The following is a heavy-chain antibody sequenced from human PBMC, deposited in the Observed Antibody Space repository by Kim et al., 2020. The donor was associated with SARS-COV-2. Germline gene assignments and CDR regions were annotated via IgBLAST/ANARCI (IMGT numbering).Heavy chain of an antibody. V-gene: IGHV1-46*01. J-gene: IGHJ6*02. CDR3: ATGRDGYNRHYYYGMDV. D-gene: IGHD5-12*01. Sequence: FQGRVTMTRDTSTSTVYMELSSLRSEDTAVYYCATGRDGYNRHYYYGMDVWGQGTTVTVSS.